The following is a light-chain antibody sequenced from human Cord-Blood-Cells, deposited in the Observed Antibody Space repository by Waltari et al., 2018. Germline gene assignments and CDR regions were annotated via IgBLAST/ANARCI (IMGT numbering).Light chain of an antibody. CDR1: SSDVGGYNY. V-gene: IGLV2-14*01. Sequence: QSALTQPASVSGSPGHSITFSCPGTSSDVGGYNYVSWYQQHPGKAPKLMIYEVSNRPSGGSNRFSGSKSGNTASLTISGLQAEDEADYYCSSYTSSSTLVFGGGTKLTVL. J-gene: IGLJ3*02. CDR3: SSYTSSSTLV. CDR2: EVS.